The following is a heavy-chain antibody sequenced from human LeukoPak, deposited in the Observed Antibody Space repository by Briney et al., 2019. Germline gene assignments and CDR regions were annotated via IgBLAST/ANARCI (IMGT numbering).Heavy chain of an antibody. Sequence: SETLSLTCTVSGGSISSYYWSWIRQPPGKGLEWIGYIYYSGSTNYNPSLKSRVTMSVDTSKNQFSLKLSSVTAADPAVYYCARGRYCSADICSGGDAFDIWGQGTMVSVSS. D-gene: IGHD2-15*01. CDR1: GGSISSYY. V-gene: IGHV4-59*12. CDR3: ARGRYCSADICSGGDAFDI. J-gene: IGHJ3*02. CDR2: IYYSGST.